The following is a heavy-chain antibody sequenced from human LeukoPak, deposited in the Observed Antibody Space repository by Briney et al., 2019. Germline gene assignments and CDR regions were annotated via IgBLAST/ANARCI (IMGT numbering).Heavy chain of an antibody. Sequence: SETLSLTCTVSGGSISSSSYYWGWLRQPPGQGLEWIGSIYYSGSTYYNPSLKSRVTISVDTSKNQFSLKLSSVTAADTAVYYCARGYSSSWYKLLFDYWGQGTLVTVSS. CDR2: IYYSGST. D-gene: IGHD6-13*01. CDR3: ARGYSSSWYKLLFDY. CDR1: GGSISSSSYY. V-gene: IGHV4-39*01. J-gene: IGHJ4*02.